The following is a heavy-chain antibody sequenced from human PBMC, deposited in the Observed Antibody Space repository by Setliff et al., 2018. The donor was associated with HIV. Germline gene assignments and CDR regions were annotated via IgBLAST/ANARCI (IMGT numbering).Heavy chain of an antibody. Sequence: SVKVSCKGFGGTFSTYSLSWVRQAPGQGLEWMGGIIPIFGKTNYAQKFQGRVTITADKSTTTAFMDLSGLRPEDTAVYYCAENRSPSIFSAPTNAFDIWGQGTMVTVSS. V-gene: IGHV1-69*06. J-gene: IGHJ3*02. CDR2: IIPIFGKT. CDR3: AENRSPSIFSAPTNAFDI. D-gene: IGHD3-9*01. CDR1: GGTFSTYS.